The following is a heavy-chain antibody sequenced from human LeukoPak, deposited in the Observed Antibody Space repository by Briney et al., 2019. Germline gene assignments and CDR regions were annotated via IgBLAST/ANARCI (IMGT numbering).Heavy chain of an antibody. CDR3: ARSSDWYDSDY. D-gene: IGHD6-19*01. CDR1: GGTFSSYA. J-gene: IGHJ4*02. CDR2: IIPIFGTA. V-gene: IGHV1-69*05. Sequence: SVKVSCKASGGTFSSYAISWVRQAPAQALEWMGRIIPIFGTANYAQKFQGRVTITTDESTSTAYMELSSLRSEDTAVYYCARSSDWYDSDYWGQGTLVTVSS.